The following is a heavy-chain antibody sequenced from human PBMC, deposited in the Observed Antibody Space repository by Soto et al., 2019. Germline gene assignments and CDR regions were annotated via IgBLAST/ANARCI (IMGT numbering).Heavy chain of an antibody. V-gene: IGHV3-30*04. Sequence: QVQLVESGGGVVQPGRSLRLSCAASGFSISTYALHWVRQAPGKGPEWVAIISYNGNNKHYADSVKGRFTISRDNSKNTVDSQMNRLRDEAAVIDYCAGRSFPYSWSPLVPWSCDLDIWGQGTMVTVSS. CDR3: AGRSFPYSWSPLVPWSCDLDI. CDR1: GFSISTYA. CDR2: ISYNGNNK. J-gene: IGHJ3*02. D-gene: IGHD1-26*01.